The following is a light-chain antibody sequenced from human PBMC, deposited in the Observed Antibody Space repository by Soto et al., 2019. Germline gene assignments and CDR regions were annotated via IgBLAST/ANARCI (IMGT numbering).Light chain of an antibody. Sequence: ETELTQSPGSLSLSPGESATLSCSASQSVSSSYLAWYQQKPGQAPRLLIYGTSSRATGIPDRFSGSGSGTDFTLTINRLEPEDFAVYFCQQYGSSPWTFGQGTKVDIK. J-gene: IGKJ1*01. V-gene: IGKV3-20*01. CDR2: GTS. CDR1: QSVSSSY. CDR3: QQYGSSPWT.